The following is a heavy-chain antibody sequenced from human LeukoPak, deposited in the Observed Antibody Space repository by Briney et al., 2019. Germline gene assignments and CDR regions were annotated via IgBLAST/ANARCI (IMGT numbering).Heavy chain of an antibody. V-gene: IGHV3-11*01. CDR1: GFTFSDYY. D-gene: IGHD1-26*01. Sequence: PGGSLRLACAASGFTFSDYYMSWIRQAPGQGLEWVSYISSSGSTIYYADSVKGRFTISRDNAKNSLYLQMNSLRAEDTAVYYCAKGGKWDVTPFDYWGQGTLVTVSS. CDR3: AKGGKWDVTPFDY. CDR2: ISSSGSTI. J-gene: IGHJ4*02.